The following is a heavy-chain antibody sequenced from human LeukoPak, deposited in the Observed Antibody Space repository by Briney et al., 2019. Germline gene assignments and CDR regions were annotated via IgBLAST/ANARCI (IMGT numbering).Heavy chain of an antibody. V-gene: IGHV3-23*01. J-gene: IGHJ6*02. CDR2: INGSGGST. Sequence: GGSLRLSCTASGFILSDYAMNWVRQAPGEGLGGVASINGSGGSTYYADSVKGRFTISRDNSKNTPYLQMHSLRAEDTAIYYCAKPPRNYGVDVWGQGTTVTVSS. CDR1: GFILSDYA. CDR3: AKPPRNYGVDV.